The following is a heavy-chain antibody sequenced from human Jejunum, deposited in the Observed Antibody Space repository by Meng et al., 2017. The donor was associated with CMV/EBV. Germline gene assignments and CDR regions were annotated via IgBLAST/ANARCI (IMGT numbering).Heavy chain of an antibody. CDR1: GSY. Sequence: GSYMHWVRQAPGQGLEWMGRLNPSSGVSTYAQTFQGRVTMTRDTSISTIYMELYGLTSGDTAVYYCARSQMYYYDSSDYTQAGYWGQGTQVTVSS. V-gene: IGHV1-2*02. CDR3: ARSQMYYYDSSDYTQAGY. D-gene: IGHD3-22*01. CDR2: LNPSSGVS. J-gene: IGHJ4*02.